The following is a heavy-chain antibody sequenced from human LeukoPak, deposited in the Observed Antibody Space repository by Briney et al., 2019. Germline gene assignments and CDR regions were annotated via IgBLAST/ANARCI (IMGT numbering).Heavy chain of an antibody. J-gene: IGHJ5*02. Sequence: GGSLRLSCAASGFTFSSYSMNWVRQAPGKGLEWVSSISSSSSYIYYADSVKGRFTISRDNAKNSLYLQMNSLRAEDTAVYYRARDTRNYPNWFDPWGQGTLVTVSS. CDR2: ISSSSSYI. D-gene: IGHD1-7*01. CDR1: GFTFSSYS. CDR3: ARDTRNYPNWFDP. V-gene: IGHV3-21*01.